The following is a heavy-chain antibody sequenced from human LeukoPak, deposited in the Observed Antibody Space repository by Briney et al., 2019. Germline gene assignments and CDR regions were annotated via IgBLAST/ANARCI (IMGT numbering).Heavy chain of an antibody. V-gene: IGHV3-7*01. CDR2: IKQDGSEK. D-gene: IGHD2-2*01. CDR3: ARDPTYPRSTLDY. Sequence: GGSLRLSCAASGFTFSSYWMNWVRQAPGKGLEWVANIKQDGSEKYYVDSVKGRFTISRGNAKNSLYLQMNSLRAEDTAVYYCARDPTYPRSTLDYWGQGTLVTLSS. J-gene: IGHJ4*02. CDR1: GFTFSSYW.